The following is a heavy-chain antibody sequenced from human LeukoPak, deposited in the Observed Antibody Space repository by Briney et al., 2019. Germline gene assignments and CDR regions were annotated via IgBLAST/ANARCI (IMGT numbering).Heavy chain of an antibody. CDR3: ARDLRGSDAFDI. V-gene: IGHV1-46*01. D-gene: IGHD3-10*01. J-gene: IGHJ3*02. CDR2: INTSGGST. CDR1: GYTFTSYD. Sequence: ASVRLSCKAAGYTFTSYDMHWVRQAPGQGLGWMGIINTSGGSTSYAQKFQGRVTMTRDTSTSTVYMEMSSMRSEDTAVYYCARDLRGSDAFDIWGQGTMVTVSS.